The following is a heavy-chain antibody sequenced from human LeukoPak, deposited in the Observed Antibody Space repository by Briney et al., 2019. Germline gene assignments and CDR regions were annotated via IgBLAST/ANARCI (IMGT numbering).Heavy chain of an antibody. J-gene: IGHJ6*02. Sequence: SETLSLTCTVSGGSISSYYWSWIRQPPGKGLEWIGYIYYSGSTNYNPSLKSRVTISVDTSKNQFSLKLSSVTAADTAVHYCAGGYSYGYLAYYYYYGMDVWGQGTTVTVSS. CDR3: AGGYSYGYLAYYYYYGMDV. CDR1: GGSISSYY. V-gene: IGHV4-59*01. CDR2: IYYSGST. D-gene: IGHD5-18*01.